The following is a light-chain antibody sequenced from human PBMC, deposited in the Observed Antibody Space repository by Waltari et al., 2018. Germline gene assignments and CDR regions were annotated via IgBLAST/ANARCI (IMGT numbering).Light chain of an antibody. CDR2: AAS. J-gene: IGKJ2*01. Sequence: DIQMTQSPSSLSASVGDRVPISCRASQSINRYLSWYQQKSGKAPKLLIYAASSLQSGVQSRFSGSGSGTDFTLTISSLQPEDFATYYCQQSYSSHTFGQGTKLEIK. V-gene: IGKV1-39*01. CDR3: QQSYSSHT. CDR1: QSINRY.